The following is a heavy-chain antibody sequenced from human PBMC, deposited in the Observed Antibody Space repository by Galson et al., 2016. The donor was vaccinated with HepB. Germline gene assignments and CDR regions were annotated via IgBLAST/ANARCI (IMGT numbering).Heavy chain of an antibody. Sequence: SLRLSCAASGFTFSSYGMHWVRQAPGKGLEWVAILWYDGTHKYYADSVKGRFTVSRDNSKNTLYLQMNNLRAEDTATYYCAKDLRTWGQGTLVTVSS. J-gene: IGHJ4*02. V-gene: IGHV3-33*06. D-gene: IGHD1-1*01. CDR1: GFTFSSYG. CDR3: AKDLRT. CDR2: LWYDGTHK.